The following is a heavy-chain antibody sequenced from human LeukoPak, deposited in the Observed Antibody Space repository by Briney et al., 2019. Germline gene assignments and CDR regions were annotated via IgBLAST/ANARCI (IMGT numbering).Heavy chain of an antibody. CDR3: AGHNGGAVYFDY. D-gene: IGHD4-23*01. CDR1: GGSISSYY. V-gene: IGHV4-38-2*02. Sequence: SETLSLTCTVSGGSISSYYWGWLRQPPGKGLEWIESIYHSGSTFYNPSLKSRVTISVDTSKNQFSLKLSSVSAADTAVYYCAGHNGGAVYFDYWGQGTLVTVSS. CDR2: IYHSGST. J-gene: IGHJ4*02.